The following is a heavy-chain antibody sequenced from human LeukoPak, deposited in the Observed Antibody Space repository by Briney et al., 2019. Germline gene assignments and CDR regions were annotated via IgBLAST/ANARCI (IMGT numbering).Heavy chain of an antibody. D-gene: IGHD2/OR15-2a*01. Sequence: GGPRRLSCAASGFPLPNVGLIWSGKLQGKGLEWVGRVKSKDVGTTTDYAAPVKGRFTISRDDSNDSLYLQMDSLRTEDTGLYYCATDLAQGYFGSWGQGTLVTVSS. CDR1: GFPLPNVG. CDR3: ATDLAQGYFGS. J-gene: IGHJ4*02. V-gene: IGHV3-15*01. CDR2: VKSKDVGTTT.